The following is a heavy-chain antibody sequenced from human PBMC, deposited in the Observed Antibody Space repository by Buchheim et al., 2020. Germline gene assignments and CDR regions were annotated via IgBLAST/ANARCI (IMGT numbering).Heavy chain of an antibody. V-gene: IGHV4-31*03. CDR2: IYNGVTT. Sequence: VQLQESGPGLVKPSQTLSLTCTVSGGSISSGGYYWNWIRHHPGKGLDWIGYIYNGVTTHYNPSLRSRLIISVDKSENQFSLKLSSVTAADTAVYYCARAGYYDSRGYLGDFDYWGQGTL. D-gene: IGHD3-22*01. J-gene: IGHJ4*02. CDR3: ARAGYYDSRGYLGDFDY. CDR1: GGSISSGGYY.